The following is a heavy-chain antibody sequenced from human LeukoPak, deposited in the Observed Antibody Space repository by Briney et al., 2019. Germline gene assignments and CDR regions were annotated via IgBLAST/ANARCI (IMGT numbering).Heavy chain of an antibody. V-gene: IGHV3-48*01. J-gene: IGHJ4*02. D-gene: IGHD5-24*01. CDR1: GFTFSSYA. Sequence: PGGSLRLSCAASGFTFSSYAMSRVRQAPGKGLEWISYIGIDSGNTNYADSVKGRFTISGDKAKNSLYLQMNSLRVEDTAVYYCARDYKYAFDNWGQGTLVTVSS. CDR2: IGIDSGNT. CDR3: ARDYKYAFDN.